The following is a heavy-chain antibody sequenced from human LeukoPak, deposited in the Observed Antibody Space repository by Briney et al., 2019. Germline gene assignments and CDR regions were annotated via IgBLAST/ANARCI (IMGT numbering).Heavy chain of an antibody. CDR1: GFTFSTYW. CDR3: AGHTGTYFNY. J-gene: IGHJ4*02. Sequence: GGSLRLSCAASGFTFSTYWMTWLRQAPGKGLEWVANIKQDGSETYHVDSVKGRFTISRDNAKNSLSLQRNSLRAEDTAVYYCAGHTGTYFNYWGQGTLVTVSS. V-gene: IGHV3-7*01. CDR2: IKQDGSET. D-gene: IGHD1-26*01.